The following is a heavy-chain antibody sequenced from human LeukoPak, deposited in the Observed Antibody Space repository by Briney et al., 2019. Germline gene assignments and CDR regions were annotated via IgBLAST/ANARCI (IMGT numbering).Heavy chain of an antibody. D-gene: IGHD2-2*01. V-gene: IGHV4-61*02. CDR1: GGSISSGRHY. Sequence: SETLSLTCTVSGGSISSGRHYWSWIRQPAGKGLEWIGRIYTSGSTNYNPSLTSRVTISVDTSKNQFSLKLSSVTAADTAVYLCARAQQPGKNCSSTSCSDFDYWGQGTLVTVSS. CDR2: IYTSGST. J-gene: IGHJ4*02. CDR3: ARAQQPGKNCSSTSCSDFDY.